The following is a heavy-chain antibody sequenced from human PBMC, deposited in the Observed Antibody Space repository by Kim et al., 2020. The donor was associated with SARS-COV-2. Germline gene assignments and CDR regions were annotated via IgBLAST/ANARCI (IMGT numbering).Heavy chain of an antibody. V-gene: IGHV4-61*02. CDR2: IYTSGGT. D-gene: IGHD2-15*01. CDR3: ERGRFGGFDY. Sequence: SETLSLTCTVSGGSISSGSYYSSWIRQPAGKGLAWIGRIYTSGGTNYNPSLKSRVTISVDTSKNQFSLKLTSVTAADTAVYYCERGRFGGFDYWGQGTLVTISS. J-gene: IGHJ4*02. CDR1: GGSISSGSYY.